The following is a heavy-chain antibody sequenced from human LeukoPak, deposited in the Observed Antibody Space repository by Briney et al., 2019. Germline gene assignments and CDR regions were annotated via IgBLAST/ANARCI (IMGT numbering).Heavy chain of an antibody. CDR1: GFTFSSYA. J-gene: IGHJ6*03. V-gene: IGHV3-30*01. D-gene: IGHD1-26*01. CDR3: AKNSPSYLYYYYYYLDV. CDR2: IYYDGSNK. Sequence: PGRSLRLSCAASGFTFSSYAMRWVRQAPGKGLEWVAVIYYDGSNKYYADSVKGRFTISRDNSKNTLYLQMNSLRAEATAVYYCAKNSPSYLYYYYYYLDVWGKGTTVTVSS.